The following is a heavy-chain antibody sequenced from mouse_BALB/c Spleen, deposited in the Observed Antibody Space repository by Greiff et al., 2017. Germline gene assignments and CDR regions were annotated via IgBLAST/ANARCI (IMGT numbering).Heavy chain of an antibody. D-gene: IGHD3-3*01. CDR2: ILPGSGST. CDR1: GYTFSSYW. J-gene: IGHJ4*01. V-gene: IGHV1-9*01. CDR3: ARSPGDGAMDY. Sequence: VQLVESGAELMKPGASVKISCTATGYTFSSYWIAWVKQRPGHGLEWIGEILPGSGSTNYNEKFKGKATFTADTSSNTAYMQLSSLTSEDSAVYYCARSPGDGAMDYWGQGTSVTVSS.